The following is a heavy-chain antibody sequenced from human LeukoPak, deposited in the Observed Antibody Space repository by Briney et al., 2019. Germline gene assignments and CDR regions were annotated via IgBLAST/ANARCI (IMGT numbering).Heavy chain of an antibody. Sequence: GGSLRLSCAASGFTFSSYEMNWVRQAPGKGLEWVSYISSSGSTIYYADSVKGRFTISRDNAKNSLYLQMNSLRAEDTAVYYCARGPEIQLWKPIDYWGQGTLVTVSS. CDR2: ISSSGSTI. CDR3: ARGPEIQLWKPIDY. V-gene: IGHV3-48*03. D-gene: IGHD5-18*01. CDR1: GFTFSSYE. J-gene: IGHJ4*02.